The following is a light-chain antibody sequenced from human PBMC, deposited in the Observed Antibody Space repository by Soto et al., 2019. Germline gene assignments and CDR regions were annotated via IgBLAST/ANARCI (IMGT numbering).Light chain of an antibody. V-gene: IGKV1-5*03. CDR1: QNIDKW. CDR2: IAS. Sequence: DIQMTQSPSTLSASAGDRVTITCRASQNIDKWLAWYQQRPGKAPKLLIYIASALDSGVPSRFSGSGSGTKFTFTISSLQPDDFATYYCQQYQSFPWTFGRGTKVEIK. CDR3: QQYQSFPWT. J-gene: IGKJ1*01.